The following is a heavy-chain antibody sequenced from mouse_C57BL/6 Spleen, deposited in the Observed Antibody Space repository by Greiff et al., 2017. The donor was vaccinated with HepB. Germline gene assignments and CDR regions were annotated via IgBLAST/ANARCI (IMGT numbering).Heavy chain of an antibody. CDR2: IWSGGST. D-gene: IGHD2-2*01. Sequence: VMLVESGPGLVQPSQSLSITCTVSGFSLTSYGVHWVRQSPGKGLEWLGVIWSGGSTDYNAAFISRLSISKDNSKSQVFCKMNSLQADDTAIYYCARNWGLRRGYFDYWGQGTTLTVSS. V-gene: IGHV2-2*01. J-gene: IGHJ2*01. CDR1: GFSLTSYG. CDR3: ARNWGLRRGYFDY.